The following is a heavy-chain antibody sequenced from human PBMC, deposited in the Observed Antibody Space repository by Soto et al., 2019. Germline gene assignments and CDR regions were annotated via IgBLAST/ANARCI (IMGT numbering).Heavy chain of an antibody. CDR3: ARAITIFGVGSGMDA. Sequence: QVQLVQSGAEVRKPGASVKVSCKASGYTFRSHGITWVRQAPGQGLEWMGWISVHHGYTDYAEKFQGRVTMTADTSRSTAFMELTTLMSDAAARFYCARAITIFGVGSGMDAWGQGTTLTVPS. CDR2: ISVHHGYT. CDR1: GYTFRSHG. J-gene: IGHJ6*02. D-gene: IGHD3-3*01. V-gene: IGHV1-18*01.